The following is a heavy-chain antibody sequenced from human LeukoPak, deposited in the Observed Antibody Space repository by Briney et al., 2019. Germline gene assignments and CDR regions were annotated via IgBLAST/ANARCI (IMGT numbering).Heavy chain of an antibody. CDR1: GFTFDDYA. J-gene: IGHJ4*02. Sequence: GGSLRLSCAASGFTFDDYAMHWVRQAPGKGLEWVSGISWNSGSIGYADSVKGRFTISRDNAKNSLYLQMNSLRAEDTAVYYCAKRPQGGDYDYWGQGTLVTVSS. V-gene: IGHV3-9*01. CDR2: ISWNSGSI. CDR3: AKRPQGGDYDY. D-gene: IGHD4-17*01.